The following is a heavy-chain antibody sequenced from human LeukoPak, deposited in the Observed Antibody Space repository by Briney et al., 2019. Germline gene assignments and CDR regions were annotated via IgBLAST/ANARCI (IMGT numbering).Heavy chain of an antibody. V-gene: IGHV4-39*01. CDR3: AQWLQDYFDY. CDR1: GGSIRSSNYH. J-gene: IGHJ4*02. CDR2: INYSGST. Sequence: SETLSLTCTVSGGSIRSSNYHWGWIRQPPGKGLEWIGSINYSGSTYYNPSLKSRVTISVDTSKNQFSLKLSSVTAADTAVYYCAQWLQDYFDYWGQGTLVTVSS. D-gene: IGHD3-22*01.